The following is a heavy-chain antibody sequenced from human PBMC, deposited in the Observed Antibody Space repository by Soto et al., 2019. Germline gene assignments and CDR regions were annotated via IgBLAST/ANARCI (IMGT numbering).Heavy chain of an antibody. D-gene: IGHD2-21*02. J-gene: IGHJ2*01. CDR3: ARTDSSVTHPGGSFHL. Sequence: QVQLVQSGAEVKKPGASVQVSCKASGYTFTSYAIHWVRQAPGQRLEWMGWINADNGNTKYSQKFQGRVTITRDTSASTAYMELSRLRSEDTAVYYCARTDSSVTHPGGSFHLWGRGTLLTVSS. V-gene: IGHV1-3*01. CDR1: GYTFTSYA. CDR2: INADNGNT.